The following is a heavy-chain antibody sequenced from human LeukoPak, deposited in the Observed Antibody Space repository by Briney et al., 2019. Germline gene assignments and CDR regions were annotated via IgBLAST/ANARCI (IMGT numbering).Heavy chain of an antibody. CDR2: IIPILGIA. V-gene: IGHV1-69*04. CDR1: GGTFSSYA. J-gene: IGHJ6*02. CDR3: AREWFGELSAYYYYYYGMDV. D-gene: IGHD3-10*01. Sequence: SVKVSCEASGGTFSSYAMSWVRQAPGQGLEWVGRIIPILGIANYAQKFQGRVTITADKTTSTAYMELSSLRSEDTAGYYCAREWFGELSAYYYYYYGMDVWGQGTTVTVSS.